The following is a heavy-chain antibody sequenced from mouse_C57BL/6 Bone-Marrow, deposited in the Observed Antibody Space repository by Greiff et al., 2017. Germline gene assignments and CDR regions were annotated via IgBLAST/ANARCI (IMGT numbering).Heavy chain of an antibody. CDR2: INPYNGGT. V-gene: IGHV1-19*01. D-gene: IGHD2-1*01. Sequence: VQLQQSGPVLVKPGASVKMSCKASGYTFTDYYMNWVKQSHGKSLEWIGVINPYNGGTSYNQKFKGKATLTVDKSSSTAYMELNSLTSEDSAVYYCARQWVIYYGNYVSYWYCDVWGTGTTVTVSS. CDR1: GYTFTDYY. CDR3: ARQWVIYYGNYVSYWYCDV. J-gene: IGHJ1*03.